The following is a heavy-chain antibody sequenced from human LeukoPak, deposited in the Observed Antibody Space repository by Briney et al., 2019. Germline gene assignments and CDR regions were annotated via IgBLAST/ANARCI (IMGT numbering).Heavy chain of an antibody. D-gene: IGHD3-10*01. CDR1: GFTVSRNY. Sequence: GGSLRLSCAASGFTVSRNYMSWVRQAPGKGLEWVSVIYSGGSTYYADPVKGRFTISRDNSKNTLYLQMNSLRAEDTAVYYCASGSGSYRTPPYYMDVGREGPTVSVPS. J-gene: IGHJ6*03. V-gene: IGHV3-53*01. CDR3: ASGSGSYRTPPYYMDV. CDR2: IYSGGST.